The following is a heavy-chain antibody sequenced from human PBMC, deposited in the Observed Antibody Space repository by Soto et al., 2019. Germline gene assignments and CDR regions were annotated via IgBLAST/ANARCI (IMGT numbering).Heavy chain of an antibody. CDR2: IKEDGSER. Sequence: EVQLVESGGDLVQPGGSLRLSCAASAFTFSRYWMSWVRQIPGRGLEWVANIKEDGSERYYVDSMRGRFTISRDNAKNSLVLQMNSLRAEDTALYFCARVAYSRGWIFDYWGQGTLVTVSS. CDR1: AFTFSRYW. V-gene: IGHV3-7*01. D-gene: IGHD6-19*01. J-gene: IGHJ4*02. CDR3: ARVAYSRGWIFDY.